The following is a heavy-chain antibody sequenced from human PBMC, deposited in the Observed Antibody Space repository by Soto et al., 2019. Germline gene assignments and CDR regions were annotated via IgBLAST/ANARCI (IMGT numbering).Heavy chain of an antibody. CDR3: ARQNVVRGAKWFDP. Sequence: GESLKISCKASGYSFTNYWIGWVRQMPGKGLEWMGIIYPGDSNTRYSPSFQGQVTISADKSISTAYLRWSGLRASDTAIYYCARQNVVRGAKWFDPWGQGTLVTVSS. J-gene: IGHJ5*02. D-gene: IGHD3-10*01. CDR2: IYPGDSNT. V-gene: IGHV5-51*01. CDR1: GYSFTNYW.